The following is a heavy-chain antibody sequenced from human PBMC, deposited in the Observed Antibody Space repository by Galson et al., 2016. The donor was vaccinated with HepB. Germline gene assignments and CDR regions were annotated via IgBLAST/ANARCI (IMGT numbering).Heavy chain of an antibody. CDR1: GFSLSNPGMG. Sequence: PALVKPTQTLTLTCTVSGFSLSNPGMGVSWIRQPPGKALEWLAHIFSNYEKSYSTSLKSRLTISKDTSKSQVVLTMTNMDPVDTATYYCARIKPLGIYQYYFDYWGQGTRVTVSS. V-gene: IGHV2-26*01. D-gene: IGHD1-26*01. CDR2: IFSNYEK. CDR3: ARIKPLGIYQYYFDY. J-gene: IGHJ4*02.